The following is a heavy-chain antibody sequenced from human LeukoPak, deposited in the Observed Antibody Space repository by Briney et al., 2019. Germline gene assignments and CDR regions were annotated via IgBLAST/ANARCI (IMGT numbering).Heavy chain of an antibody. CDR1: GFTLSSYE. J-gene: IGHJ4*02. CDR2: IEYSETST. Sequence: GGSLRLSCTVSGFTLSSYEMSWIRQAPGKGLEWVSSIEYSETSTHYADAVKGRFTISRDNAKNSLYLQMNSLRAEDTAVYYCARVRSPRYFDYWGQGTLVTVSS. CDR3: ARVRSPRYFDY. V-gene: IGHV3-23*01.